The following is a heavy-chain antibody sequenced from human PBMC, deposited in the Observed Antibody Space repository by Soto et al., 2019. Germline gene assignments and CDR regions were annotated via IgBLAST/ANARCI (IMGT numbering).Heavy chain of an antibody. V-gene: IGHV1-18*01. CDR2: ISGYNGHT. D-gene: IGHD2-21*02. CDR1: GYTFSSYG. J-gene: IGHJ4*02. Sequence: GASVKVSCKTSGYTFSSYGISCVRQAPGQGLEWMGWISGYNGHTNYAQKFQGRITVTTDTSTRTAYMELRSLRSDDTAMYYCVRDPNCGGDCYPDYWGPGTLVTVSS. CDR3: VRDPNCGGDCYPDY.